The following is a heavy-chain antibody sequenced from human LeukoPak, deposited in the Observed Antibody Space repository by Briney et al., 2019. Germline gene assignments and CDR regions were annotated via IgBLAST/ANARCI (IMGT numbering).Heavy chain of an antibody. CDR3: ARSDLATITAGPFEY. V-gene: IGHV1-18*01. J-gene: IGHJ4*02. CDR2: ISGHQGNT. CDR1: GYTFSTYG. Sequence: ASVKVSCKASGYTFSTYGITWVRQARGQGLEWMGWISGHQGNTKYAQNFQGRVTTTIDTSTSTAYMDLRSLRSDDTAIYFCARSDLATITAGPFEYWGQGTLVAVYS. D-gene: IGHD5-12*01.